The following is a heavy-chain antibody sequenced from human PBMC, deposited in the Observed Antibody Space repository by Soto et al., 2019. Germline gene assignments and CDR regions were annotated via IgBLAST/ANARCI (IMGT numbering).Heavy chain of an antibody. V-gene: IGHV4-34*01. CDR2: INHSGST. Sequence: SETLSLTCAVYGGSFSGYYWSWIRQPPGKGLEWIGYINHSGSTNYNPSLKSRVTISVDTSKNQFSLKLSSVTAADTAVYYCARWYTYYDILTGPYYFDYWGQGTLVTVSS. D-gene: IGHD3-9*01. CDR1: GGSFSGYY. CDR3: ARWYTYYDILTGPYYFDY. J-gene: IGHJ4*02.